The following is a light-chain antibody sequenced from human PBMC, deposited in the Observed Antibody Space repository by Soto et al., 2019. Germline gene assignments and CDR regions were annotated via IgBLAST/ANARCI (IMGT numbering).Light chain of an antibody. CDR2: DAS. V-gene: IGKV3-15*01. CDR1: ESVSSK. Sequence: EIVMTQSPATLSVSPGERATLSCRASESVSSKLVWYQQKPGQAPRLLIHDASTRATGIPARFSGSGSGTEFILTISSVESEDFAVYYCQQYSSSPITFGQGTRLEIK. J-gene: IGKJ5*01. CDR3: QQYSSSPIT.